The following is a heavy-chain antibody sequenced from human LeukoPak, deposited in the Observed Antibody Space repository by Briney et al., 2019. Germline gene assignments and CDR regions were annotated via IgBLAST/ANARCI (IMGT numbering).Heavy chain of an antibody. J-gene: IGHJ4*02. CDR2: VSGSGGST. CDR1: GLTLSSYD. V-gene: IGHV3-23*01. Sequence: GGSLRLSCAASGLTLSSYDMSWVRQAAGKGLEWVSGVSGSGGSTHYADSVKGRFTISRDNSKSTLFLQMNSLRAEDTAIYYCAKDYYYGSGSYYTRFDHWGQGTLVTVSS. D-gene: IGHD3-10*01. CDR3: AKDYYYGSGSYYTRFDH.